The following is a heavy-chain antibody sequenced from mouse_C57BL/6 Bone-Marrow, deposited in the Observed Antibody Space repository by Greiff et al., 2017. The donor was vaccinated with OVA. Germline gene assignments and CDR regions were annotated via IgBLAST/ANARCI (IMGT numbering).Heavy chain of an antibody. V-gene: IGHV2-6*01. J-gene: IGHJ3*01. Sequence: VKLVESGPGLVAPSQSLSITCIVSGFSLTSYGVDWVRQSPGKGLEWLGVIWGVGSTNYNSALKSRLSISKDNSKSQVFLKMNSLQTDDTAMYYCASGGYGTWFAYWGQGTLVTVSA. CDR3: ASGGYGTWFAY. CDR2: IWGVGST. D-gene: IGHD1-1*01. CDR1: GFSLTSYG.